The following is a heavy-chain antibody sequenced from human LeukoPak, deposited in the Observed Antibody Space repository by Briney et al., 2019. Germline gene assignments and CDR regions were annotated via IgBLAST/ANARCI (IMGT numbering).Heavy chain of an antibody. J-gene: IGHJ4*02. CDR1: GFTFIDYS. CDR2: INSNSRYM. CDR3: ARPGRSGSGSPSYFDY. Sequence: PGGSLRLSCAASGFTFIDYSMNWVRQAPGKGLEWVSSINSNSRYMYYADSVRGRFTISRDNAKNLLFLQMNSLRADDTAIYYCARPGRSGSGSPSYFDYWGQGTLVTVSS. V-gene: IGHV3-21*06. D-gene: IGHD3-10*01.